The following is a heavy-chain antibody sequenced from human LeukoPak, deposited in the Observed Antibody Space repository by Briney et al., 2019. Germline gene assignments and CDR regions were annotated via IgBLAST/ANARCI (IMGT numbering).Heavy chain of an antibody. J-gene: IGHJ4*02. Sequence: AVPVPCLASGGTISSDYFRWVHQAARRRLEGMGRIIYIFGTANYVQYFQGRVTISADASTSTAYMKLSSLTSEDTAVYYCARALETSIWYGGSDYWGQGTLVTVSS. CDR2: IIYIFGTA. CDR3: ARALETSIWYGGSDY. V-gene: IGHV1-69*13. D-gene: IGHD6-13*01. CDR1: GGTISSDY.